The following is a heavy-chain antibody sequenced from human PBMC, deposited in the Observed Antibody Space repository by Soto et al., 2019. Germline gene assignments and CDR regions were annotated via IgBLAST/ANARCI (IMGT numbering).Heavy chain of an antibody. V-gene: IGHV1-46*02. CDR1: TYTYNTHY. Sequence: QVHLMQSGAELKKPGASVTVSCKSSTYTYNTHYIHWVRQAPGQGLEWVGVINPSVGSTNYAQKFQGRVTFTGDTSLNTAYMELSSLRSDDTAMFYCASGRYDASGYFDYWGQGTLVTVSS. CDR2: INPSVGST. J-gene: IGHJ4*02. CDR3: ASGRYDASGYFDY. D-gene: IGHD3-22*01.